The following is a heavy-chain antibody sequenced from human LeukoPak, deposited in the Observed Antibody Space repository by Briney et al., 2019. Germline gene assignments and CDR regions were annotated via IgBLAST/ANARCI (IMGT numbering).Heavy chain of an antibody. CDR2: ISYDGSNK. V-gene: IGHV3-30*03. D-gene: IGHD3-3*01. J-gene: IGHJ4*02. CDR3: ARGDDFWSVTDY. Sequence: GGSLRLSCAASGFTFSSYGMHWVRQAPGKGLEWVAVISYDGSNKYYADSVKGRFTISRDNSKNTLYLQMNSLRAEDTAVYYCARGDDFWSVTDYWSQGTLVTVSS. CDR1: GFTFSSYG.